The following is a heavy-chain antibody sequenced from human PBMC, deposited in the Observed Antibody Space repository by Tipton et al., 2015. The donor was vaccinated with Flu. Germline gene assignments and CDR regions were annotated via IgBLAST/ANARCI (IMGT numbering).Heavy chain of an antibody. CDR1: GGTFSSSS. V-gene: IGHV1-69*01. CDR3: ARDVGGFSTVIRGYNYFDF. CDR2: IIPIFGTT. J-gene: IGHJ4*02. D-gene: IGHD4-17*01. Sequence: QVQLVQSGAEMKKPGSSVKVSCKTSGGTFSSSSFSWVRQAPGQGLEWMGGIIPIFGTTNYAQKFQGRVTITADASTSTVYMELRSLGSEDTAVYYCARDVGGFSTVIRGYNYFDFWGQGTLVTVSS.